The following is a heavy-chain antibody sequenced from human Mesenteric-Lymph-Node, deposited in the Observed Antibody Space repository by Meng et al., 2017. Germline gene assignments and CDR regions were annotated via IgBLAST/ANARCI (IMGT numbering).Heavy chain of an antibody. CDR1: GYTFTGYY. D-gene: IGHD3-10*01. CDR3: ARTDNLLYYYGSGGTDY. Sequence: ASVKVSCKASGYTFTGYYMHWVRQAPGQGLEWMGWINPNSGGTNYAQKFQGRVTMTRDTSISTAYMELSRLRSDDTAVYYCARTDNLLYYYGSGGTDYWGQRTLVTVSS. V-gene: IGHV1-2*02. J-gene: IGHJ4*02. CDR2: INPNSGGT.